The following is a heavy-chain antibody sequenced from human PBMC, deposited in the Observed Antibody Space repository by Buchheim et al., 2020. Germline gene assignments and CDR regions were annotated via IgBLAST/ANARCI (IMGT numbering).Heavy chain of an antibody. J-gene: IGHJ4*02. V-gene: IGHV3-7*01. D-gene: IGHD3-22*01. CDR3: ARVAENYYDSSGYYPLYYFDY. CDR2: IKQDGSEK. CDR1: GFTFSSYW. Sequence: EVQLVESGGGLVQPGGSLRLSCAASGFTFSSYWMSWVRQAPGKGLEWVANIKQDGSEKYYVDSGKGRFTISRDNAKNSLYLQMNSLRAEDTAVYYCARVAENYYDSSGYYPLYYFDYWGQGTL.